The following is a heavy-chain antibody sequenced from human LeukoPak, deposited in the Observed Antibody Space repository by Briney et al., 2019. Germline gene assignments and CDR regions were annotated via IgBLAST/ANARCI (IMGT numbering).Heavy chain of an antibody. CDR2: ISGSGGST. J-gene: IGHJ6*02. Sequence: PGGSLRLSCAASGFTFSSYAMSWVRQAPGKGLEWVSAISGSGGSTYYADSVKGRFTISRDNSKNTLYLQMNSLRAEDTALYYCAKRGQRPGVTSDYYYGMDVWGQGTTVTVSS. CDR3: AKRGQRPGVTSDYYYGMDV. V-gene: IGHV3-23*01. CDR1: GFTFSSYA. D-gene: IGHD3-10*01.